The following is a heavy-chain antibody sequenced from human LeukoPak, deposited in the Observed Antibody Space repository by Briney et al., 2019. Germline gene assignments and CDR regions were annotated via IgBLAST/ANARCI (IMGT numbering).Heavy chain of an antibody. J-gene: IGHJ4*02. Sequence: GSLRLSCAASGFTFSSYWMSWVRQAPGKGLEWVANIKQDGSEKYYVDSVKGRFTISRDNAKNSLYLQMNSLRDEDTAVYYCARLGDYYDSSGYYFYDYFDYWGQGTLVTVSS. CDR1: GFTFSSYW. D-gene: IGHD3-22*01. CDR2: IKQDGSEK. CDR3: ARLGDYYDSSGYYFYDYFDY. V-gene: IGHV3-7*01.